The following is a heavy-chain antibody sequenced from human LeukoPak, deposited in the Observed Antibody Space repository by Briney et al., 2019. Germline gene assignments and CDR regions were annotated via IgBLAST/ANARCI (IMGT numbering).Heavy chain of an antibody. CDR1: GFTFSSYA. CDR3: AKTSYGEVNDASDI. Sequence: GGSLRLSCAASGFTFSSYAMTWVRQAPGKGLEWVSAISGSDGSTYHADSVKGRFTISRDNSKNTLSLQMNSLRAEDTAVYYCAKTSYGEVNDASDIWGQGTMVTVSS. V-gene: IGHV3-23*01. J-gene: IGHJ3*02. CDR2: ISGSDGST. D-gene: IGHD4-17*01.